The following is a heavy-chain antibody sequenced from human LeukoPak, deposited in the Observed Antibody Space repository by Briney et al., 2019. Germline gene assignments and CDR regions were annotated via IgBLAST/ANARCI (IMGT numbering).Heavy chain of an antibody. CDR3: AKDPRQYFYGSGNWAY. CDR2: ISGSGGST. CDR1: GFTFSNYA. Sequence: QPGESLRLSCAASGFTFSNYAMTWVRQASGKGLEWVSGISGSGGSTYYADSVKGRFTISRDDSKNTLYLQMNSLRAEDTAVYYCAKDPRQYFYGSGNWAYWGQGALVTVSS. D-gene: IGHD3-10*01. V-gene: IGHV3-23*01. J-gene: IGHJ4*02.